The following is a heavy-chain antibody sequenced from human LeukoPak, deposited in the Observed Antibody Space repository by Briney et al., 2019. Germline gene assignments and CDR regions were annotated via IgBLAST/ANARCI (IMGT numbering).Heavy chain of an antibody. CDR1: GFTFGDYA. D-gene: IGHD1-26*01. V-gene: IGHV3-49*03. CDR2: IRSEAYGGTT. CDR3: TRAPWEPLYFDY. J-gene: IGHJ4*02. Sequence: PGGSLRLSCTASGFTFGDYAMSWFRQAPGKGLEWVGFIRSEAYGGTTEYAASVKGRFTISRDDSKSIAYLQMNSLKTEDTAVYYCTRAPWEPLYFDYWGQGTLVTVSS.